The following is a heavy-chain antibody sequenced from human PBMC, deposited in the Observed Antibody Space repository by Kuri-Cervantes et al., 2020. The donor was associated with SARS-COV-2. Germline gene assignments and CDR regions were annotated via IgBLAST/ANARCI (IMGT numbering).Heavy chain of an antibody. CDR1: GFTFDDYG. D-gene: IGHD3-22*01. V-gene: IGHV3-20*01. CDR3: ARYPGYDSSGYHDY. Sequence: GESLKISCAASGFTFDDYGMSWVRQAPGKGLEWVSGINWNGGSTGYADSVKGRSTISRDNAKNSLYLQMNSLRAEDTALYHCARYPGYDSSGYHDYWGQGTLVTVSS. CDR2: INWNGGST. J-gene: IGHJ4*02.